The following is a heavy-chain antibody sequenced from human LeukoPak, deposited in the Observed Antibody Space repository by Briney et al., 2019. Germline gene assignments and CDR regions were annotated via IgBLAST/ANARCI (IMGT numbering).Heavy chain of an antibody. Sequence: SGTLSLTCGVSGGSVISTNWWTWVRQPPGKGLERIEEVHLDGRTNYNPSLESRLTISVDLSENHVSLKLTSVTAADTAVYYCAREGGFYRPLDYSGQGTLVTVSS. D-gene: IGHD3-3*01. CDR2: VHLDGRT. V-gene: IGHV4-4*02. J-gene: IGHJ4*02. CDR3: AREGGFYRPLDY. CDR1: GGSVISTNW.